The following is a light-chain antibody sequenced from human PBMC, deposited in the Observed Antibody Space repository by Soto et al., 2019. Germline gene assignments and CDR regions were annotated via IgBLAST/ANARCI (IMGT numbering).Light chain of an antibody. Sequence: EIVLTQSPGTLSLSPGERATLSCRASQSVSSSYLAWYQQKPGQAPRLLIYGASSRATGIPDRFSGSGSGTDFTITISRLEPEYFAVYYCQQYGSSRTFGQGTKMEIK. CDR2: GAS. CDR3: QQYGSSRT. CDR1: QSVSSSY. V-gene: IGKV3-20*01. J-gene: IGKJ1*01.